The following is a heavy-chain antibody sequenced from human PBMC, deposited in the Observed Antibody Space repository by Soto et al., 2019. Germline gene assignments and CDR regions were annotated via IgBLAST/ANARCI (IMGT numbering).Heavy chain of an antibody. CDR2: ISGSGGST. J-gene: IGHJ2*01. CDR1: GFTFSSYA. V-gene: IGHV3-23*01. Sequence: LRLSCAASGFTFSSYAMSWVRQAPGKGLEWVSAISGSGGSTYYADSVKGRFTISRDNSKNTLYLQMNSLRAEDTAVYYCAKGKWELPAPYWYFDLWGRGTLVTVSS. CDR3: AKGKWELPAPYWYFDL. D-gene: IGHD1-26*01.